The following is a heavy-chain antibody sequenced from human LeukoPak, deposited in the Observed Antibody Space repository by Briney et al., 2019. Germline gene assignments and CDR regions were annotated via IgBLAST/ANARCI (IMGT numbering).Heavy chain of an antibody. CDR2: IYTSGST. CDR3: ARQAGYFDY. Sequence: SEPLSLPFPVSGGYISSYYWSWIRPPPGKGLGWIGYIYTSGSTNYNPSLKSGVTISLDTSKNQFSLKLSSVPAADTAVYYCARQAGYFDYWGQGTLLTVSS. V-gene: IGHV4-4*09. CDR1: GGYISSYY. J-gene: IGHJ4*02.